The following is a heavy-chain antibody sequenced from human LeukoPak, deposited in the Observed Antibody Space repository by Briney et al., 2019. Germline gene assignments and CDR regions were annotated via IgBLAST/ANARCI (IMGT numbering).Heavy chain of an antibody. CDR3: ARDYGDWKTVFDP. CDR2: IIPIFGTA. V-gene: IGHV1-69*06. J-gene: IGHJ5*02. D-gene: IGHD4-17*01. CDR1: GGTFSSYA. Sequence: SVKVSRKASGGTFSSYAISWVRQAPGQGLEWMGGIIPIFGTANYAQKFRGRVTITADKSTSTAYMELSSLRSEDTAVYYCARDYGDWKTVFDPWGQGTLVTVSS.